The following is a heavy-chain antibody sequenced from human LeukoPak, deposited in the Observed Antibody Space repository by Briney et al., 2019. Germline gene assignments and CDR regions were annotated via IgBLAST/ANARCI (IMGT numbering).Heavy chain of an antibody. Sequence: GGSLRLSCAASGFTFSSYATHWVRQAPGKGLEYVSAISSNGGSTYYANSVKGRFTISRDNSKNTLYLQMNSLRAEDTAVYYCAREKYSSRHFDYWGQGTLVTVSS. CDR2: ISSNGGST. CDR3: AREKYSSRHFDY. CDR1: GFTFSSYA. J-gene: IGHJ4*02. D-gene: IGHD6-13*01. V-gene: IGHV3-64*01.